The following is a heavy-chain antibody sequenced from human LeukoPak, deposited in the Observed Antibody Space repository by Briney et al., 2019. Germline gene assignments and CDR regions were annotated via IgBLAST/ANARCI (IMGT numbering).Heavy chain of an antibody. J-gene: IGHJ6*03. CDR3: TRDHGDYDTYYMDV. CDR2: IRNKAYGGTP. V-gene: IGHV3-49*03. D-gene: IGHD4-17*01. CDR1: GFSLCDYS. Sequence: GGSPRLSCTASGFSLCDYSMSWFRHAPGRGGVGVGFIRNKAYGGTPEYAASVKDRFTISRDDCKSTAFLQMNSLKTEDTAVYYSTRDHGDYDTYYMDVWGKGTTVTVSS.